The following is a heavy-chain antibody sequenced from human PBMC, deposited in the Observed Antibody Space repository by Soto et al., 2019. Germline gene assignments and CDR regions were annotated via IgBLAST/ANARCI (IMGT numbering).Heavy chain of an antibody. Sequence: PGGSLRLSCAASGFTFSSYSKNWVRQAPGKGLEWVSSISSSSSYIYYADSVKGRFTISRDNAKNSLYLQMNSLRAEDTAVYYCARDGPLLNIWSGYYKPYYYYGMDVWGQGTTVTVSS. CDR2: ISSSSSYI. CDR3: ARDGPLLNIWSGYYKPYYYYGMDV. V-gene: IGHV3-21*01. CDR1: GFTFSSYS. D-gene: IGHD3-3*01. J-gene: IGHJ6*02.